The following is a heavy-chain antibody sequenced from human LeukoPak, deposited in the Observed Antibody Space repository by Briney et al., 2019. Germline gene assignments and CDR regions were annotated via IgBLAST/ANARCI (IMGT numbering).Heavy chain of an antibody. CDR3: ARDSLNWNIFDC. D-gene: IGHD1/OR15-1a*01. J-gene: IGHJ4*02. Sequence: SEALSLTCAISGDSVSSNSAAWNWIRQSPSRGLEWLGRKYYRSKWYYDYAVSVKSRIAFIPDTSKNQLSLQLKSVTPEDTAVYYCARDSLNWNIFDCWGREPWSPSPQ. CDR1: GDSVSSNSAA. V-gene: IGHV6-1*01. CDR2: KYYRSKWYY.